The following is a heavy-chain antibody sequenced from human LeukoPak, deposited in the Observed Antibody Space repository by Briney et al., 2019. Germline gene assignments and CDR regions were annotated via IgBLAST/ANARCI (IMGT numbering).Heavy chain of an antibody. J-gene: IGHJ4*02. D-gene: IGHD3-10*01. CDR3: AKALRITMVRGVNANDY. CDR2: ISSSSSYI. Sequence: GGSLRLSCAASGFTFSSYSMNWVRQAPGKGLEWVSSISSSSSYIYYADSVKGRFTISRDNAKNSLYLQMSSLRAEDTAVYYWAKALRITMVRGVNANDYWGQETLVTVSS. V-gene: IGHV3-21*04. CDR1: GFTFSSYS.